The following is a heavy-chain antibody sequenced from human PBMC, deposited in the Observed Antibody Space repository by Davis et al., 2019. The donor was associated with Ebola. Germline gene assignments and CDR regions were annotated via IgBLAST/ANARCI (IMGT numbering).Heavy chain of an antibody. D-gene: IGHD3-3*01. CDR1: GGTFNIYA. CDR2: IIPIFGPA. V-gene: IGHV1-69*13. Sequence: SVKVSCKASGGTFNIYALNWVRQAPGQGLEWMGGIIPIFGPANYAQKFQGRVTITADESTSTAYMELGSLRAEDTAVYYCAKDPWSGYYRLINWFDPWGQGTLVTVSS. CDR3: AKDPWSGYYRLINWFDP. J-gene: IGHJ5*02.